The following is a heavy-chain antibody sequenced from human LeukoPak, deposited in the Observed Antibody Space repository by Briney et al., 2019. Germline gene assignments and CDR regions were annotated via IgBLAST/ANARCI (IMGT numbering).Heavy chain of an antibody. CDR1: GYTFTGYY. Sequence: GASVKVSCKASGYTFTGYYIHWVRQAPGQGLEWMGWINPNSGGTNYAQKFQGRVTMTRDTSISTAYMELSRLRSDDTAVYYCAVHDSGSYWGRLYWGQGTLVTVSS. CDR2: INPNSGGT. D-gene: IGHD1-26*01. CDR3: AVHDSGSYWGRLY. J-gene: IGHJ4*02. V-gene: IGHV1-2*02.